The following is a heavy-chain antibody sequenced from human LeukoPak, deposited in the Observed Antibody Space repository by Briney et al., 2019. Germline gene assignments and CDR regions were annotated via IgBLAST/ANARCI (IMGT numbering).Heavy chain of an antibody. CDR1: GFTISSYA. J-gene: IGHJ3*02. V-gene: IGHV3-23*01. CDR3: ARDRGGADAFDI. D-gene: IGHD4-23*01. CDR2: ISGSGGST. Sequence: GGSLRLSCAASGFTISSYAMSWVRQAPGKGLEWVSGISGSGGSTNYSDSVKGWFTISRDNSKNTLYLQMNSLRAEDTAVYYCARDRGGADAFDIWGQGTMVTVSS.